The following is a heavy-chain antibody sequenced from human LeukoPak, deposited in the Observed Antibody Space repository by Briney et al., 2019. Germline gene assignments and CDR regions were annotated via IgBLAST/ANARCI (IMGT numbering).Heavy chain of an antibody. D-gene: IGHD3-22*01. CDR3: ATTYYYDSSGYYYY. Sequence: SGGSLRLSCAASGFTFSTYGMSWVRQAPGKGLEWVGRIKRKTDGGTTDYAAPVKGRLTISRDDSANTLYLQMNSLKTEDTAVYYCATTYYYDSSGYYYYWGQGTLVTVSS. J-gene: IGHJ4*02. CDR1: GFTFSTYG. V-gene: IGHV3-15*01. CDR2: IKRKTDGGTT.